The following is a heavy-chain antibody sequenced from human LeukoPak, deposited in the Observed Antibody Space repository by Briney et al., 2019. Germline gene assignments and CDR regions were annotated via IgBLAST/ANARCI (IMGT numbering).Heavy chain of an antibody. CDR3: ASILSYYYDSSGDAFDI. Sequence: SETLSLTCTVSGGSISSSSYYWGWVRQPPGRGLEWVGSIYYSGSTYYNPSLKSRVTMSVDTSKNQFSLKLSSVTAADTAVYYCASILSYYYDSSGDAFDIWGQGTMVTVSS. D-gene: IGHD3-22*01. J-gene: IGHJ3*02. CDR2: IYYSGST. CDR1: GGSISSSSYY. V-gene: IGHV4-39*07.